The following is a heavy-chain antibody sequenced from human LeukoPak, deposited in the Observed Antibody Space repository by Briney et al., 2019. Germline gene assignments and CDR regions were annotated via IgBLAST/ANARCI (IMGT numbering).Heavy chain of an antibody. D-gene: IGHD6-19*01. Sequence: SQTLSLTCALSGDSVSSNSAAWNWIRQSPSRGLEWLGRTYYRSKWYNDYAVSVKSRITINPDTSKNQFSLQLNSMTPEDTAVYYCAKAYSSGWYYFDYWGQGTLVTVSS. CDR3: AKAYSSGWYYFDY. CDR1: GDSVSSNSAA. CDR2: TYYRSKWYN. V-gene: IGHV6-1*01. J-gene: IGHJ4*02.